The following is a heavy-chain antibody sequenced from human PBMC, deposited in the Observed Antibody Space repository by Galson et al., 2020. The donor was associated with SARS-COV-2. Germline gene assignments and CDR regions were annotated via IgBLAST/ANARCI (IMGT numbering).Heavy chain of an antibody. J-gene: IGHJ6*02. CDR3: ARGSTVTTFFSYYYGMDV. V-gene: IGHV1-69*13. CDR1: GGTFSSYA. D-gene: IGHD4-17*01. Sequence: SVKVSCKASGGTFSSYAISWVRQAPGQGLEWMGGIIPIFGTANYAQKFQGRVTITADESTSTAYMELSSLRSEDTAVYYCARGSTVTTFFSYYYGMDVWGQGTTVTVSS. CDR2: IIPIFGTA.